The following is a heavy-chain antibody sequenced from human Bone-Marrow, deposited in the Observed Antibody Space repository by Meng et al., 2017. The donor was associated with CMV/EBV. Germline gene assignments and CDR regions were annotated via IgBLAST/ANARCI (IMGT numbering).Heavy chain of an antibody. CDR2: INPSGGST. CDR3: ARGERIVAAGRDYFDY. CDR1: GYTFTSYY. D-gene: IGHD2-15*01. V-gene: IGHV1-46*01. Sequence: ASVKVSCKASGYTFTSYYMHWVRQAPGQGLEWMGIINPSGGSTSYAQKFQGRVTMTRDTSTSTVYMELSSLRSEDTAVYYCARGERIVAAGRDYFDYWGQGTLVTVSS. J-gene: IGHJ4*02.